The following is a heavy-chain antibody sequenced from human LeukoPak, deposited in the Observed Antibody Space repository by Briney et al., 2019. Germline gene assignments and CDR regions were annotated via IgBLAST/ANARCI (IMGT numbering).Heavy chain of an antibody. CDR1: GFTFSGFA. CDR2: IRSKANSYAT. D-gene: IGHD3-22*01. CDR3: TRQNYDSSGSDL. Sequence: GGSLRLSCAASGFTFSGFAMNWVGQAAGKGGEGVGGIRSKANSYATAYAASVKGIFTISKDDSKNTAYLQMNSLKTDDTAVYYCTRQNYDSSGSDLWGQGTMVTVSS. V-gene: IGHV3-73*01. J-gene: IGHJ3*01.